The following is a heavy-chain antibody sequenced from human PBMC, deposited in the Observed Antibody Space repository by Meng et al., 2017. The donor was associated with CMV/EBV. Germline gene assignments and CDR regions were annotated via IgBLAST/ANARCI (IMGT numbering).Heavy chain of an antibody. Sequence: WGSLRLSCAASGFTFSRYWMTWVRKAPGKGLEWVVNINQDGTKIYYVDSVKGRFTVSRDNARNSVYLQLNSLTVEDTAVYYCARIGYTSSSLDYWGRGALVTVSS. J-gene: IGHJ4*02. D-gene: IGHD5-18*01. CDR2: INQDGTKI. CDR1: GFTFSRYW. CDR3: ARIGYTSSSLDY. V-gene: IGHV3-7*01.